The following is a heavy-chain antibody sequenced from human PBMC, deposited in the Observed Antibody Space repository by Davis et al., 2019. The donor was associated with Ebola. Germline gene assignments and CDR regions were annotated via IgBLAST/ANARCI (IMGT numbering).Heavy chain of an antibody. D-gene: IGHD2-15*01. Sequence: AASVKVSCKASGYTFTGYYMHWVRQAPGQGLEWMGWINPNSGVTSYAQKFQGRVTVTRATSMTTAYLELNSLRSDDTAVYYCARAVPATQNLDYWGQGTLVTVSS. CDR1: GYTFTGYY. CDR3: ARAVPATQNLDY. CDR2: INPNSGVT. V-gene: IGHV1-2*02. J-gene: IGHJ4*02.